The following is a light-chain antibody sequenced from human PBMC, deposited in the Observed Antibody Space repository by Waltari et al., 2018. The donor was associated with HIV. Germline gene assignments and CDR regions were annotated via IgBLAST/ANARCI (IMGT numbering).Light chain of an antibody. CDR1: AATNKY. CDR3: QVWDSRSVV. CDR2: QDA. V-gene: IGLV3-1*01. J-gene: IGLJ2*01. Sequence: YELTQLRSMSVPPGQTVTITRTGDAATNKYASWYQQKPGQSPVVVIYQDAERPSRRFERFSGSNSGNTAALTISGTQPMDEADYYCQVWDSRSVVFGGGTTLTGL.